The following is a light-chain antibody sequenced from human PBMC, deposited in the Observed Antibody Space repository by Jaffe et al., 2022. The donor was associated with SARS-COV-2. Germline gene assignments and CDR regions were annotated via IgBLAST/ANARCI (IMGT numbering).Light chain of an antibody. V-gene: IGKV1-39*01. CDR1: QSISKY. CDR3: QQTYNTPRT. J-gene: IGKJ1*01. CDR2: ASS. Sequence: DIQMTQSPSSLSASVGDRVTITCRASQSISKYLSWYQQKPGRAPEVLIYASSTLQSGVPSRFSGSGSGTDFTLTITSLQPEDFAIYYCQQTYNTPRTFGQGTKVELK.